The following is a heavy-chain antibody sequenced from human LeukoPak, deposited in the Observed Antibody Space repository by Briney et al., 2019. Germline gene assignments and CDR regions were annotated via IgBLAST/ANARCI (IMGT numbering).Heavy chain of an antibody. CDR1: GFTLRSYG. CDR3: ARDWGGGDC. Sequence: GGSLRLSCAASGFTLRSYGMNWVRQAPGKGLEWVSYISTTSSTIYYADSVKGRFTISRDNANNSLYLQMNSLRDEDTAVYYCARDWGGGDCFGQGTLVTVSS. J-gene: IGHJ4*02. V-gene: IGHV3-48*02. D-gene: IGHD3-10*01. CDR2: ISTTSSTI.